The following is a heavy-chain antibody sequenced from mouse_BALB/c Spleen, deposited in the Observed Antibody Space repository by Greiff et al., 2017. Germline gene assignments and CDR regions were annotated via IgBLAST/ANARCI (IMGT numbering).Heavy chain of an antibody. Sequence: VQLQQSGPELVKPGASVKISCKASGYTFTDYNMHWVKQSHGKSLEWIGYIYPYNGGTGYNQKFTSKATLTVDNSSSTAYMELRSLTSEDSAVYYCARGDYDYDVDYWGQGTTLTVSS. V-gene: IGHV1S29*02. J-gene: IGHJ2*01. CDR1: GYTFTDYN. CDR2: IYPYNGGT. CDR3: ARGDYDYDVDY. D-gene: IGHD2-4*01.